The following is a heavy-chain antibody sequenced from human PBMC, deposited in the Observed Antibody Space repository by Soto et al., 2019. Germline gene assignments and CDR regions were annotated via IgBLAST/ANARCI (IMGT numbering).Heavy chain of an antibody. V-gene: IGHV4-61*08. CDR2: IYYSGST. Sequence: SETQSLTRTVSGGYGSSGGYYWSWIRQPPGKGLEWIGYIYYSGSTNYNPSLKSRVTISVDTSKNQFSLKLSSVTAADTAVYYCASQKTSGWSYYFDYWGQGTLVTVSS. CDR3: ASQKTSGWSYYFDY. CDR1: GGYGSSGGYY. J-gene: IGHJ4*02. D-gene: IGHD6-19*01.